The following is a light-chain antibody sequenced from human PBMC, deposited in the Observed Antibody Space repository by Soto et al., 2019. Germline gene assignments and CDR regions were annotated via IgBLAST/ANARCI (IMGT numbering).Light chain of an antibody. CDR2: GVS. CDR1: QSVSSSY. Sequence: EIVLTQSPGTLSLSPGERATLSCRTSQSVSSSYLAWYQQKPAQAPRLLIYGVSSRATGIPDRFSGSGSGTDFTLTISRLEPEDFAVYYCQQYGSSPRTFGQGTKVEIK. CDR3: QQYGSSPRT. V-gene: IGKV3-20*01. J-gene: IGKJ1*01.